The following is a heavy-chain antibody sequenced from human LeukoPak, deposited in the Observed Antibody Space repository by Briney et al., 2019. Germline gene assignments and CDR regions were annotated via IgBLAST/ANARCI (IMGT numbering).Heavy chain of an antibody. D-gene: IGHD3-22*01. CDR3: ARGLRDDSSGYSDSWFDP. Sequence: GASVKVSCKASGYTFTSYGISWVRQAPGQGLEWTGWISAYNGNTNYAQKLQGRVTMTTDTSTSTAYMELRSLRSDDTAVYYCARGLRDDSSGYSDSWFDPWGQGTLVTVSS. V-gene: IGHV1-18*01. CDR2: ISAYNGNT. J-gene: IGHJ5*02. CDR1: GYTFTSYG.